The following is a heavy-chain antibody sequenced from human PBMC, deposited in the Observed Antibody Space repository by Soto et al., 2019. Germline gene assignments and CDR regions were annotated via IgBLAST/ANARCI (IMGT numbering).Heavy chain of an antibody. V-gene: IGHV1-2*04. CDR3: ARDLEGGYGMDV. CDR1: GYTFASYA. Sequence: SVKVSCKACGYTFASYAMHWVRQAPGQGLEWMGWINPNSGGTNYAQKFQGWVTMTRDTSISTAYMELSRLRSDDTAVYYCARDLEGGYGMDVWGQGTTVTVSS. CDR2: INPNSGGT. J-gene: IGHJ6*02.